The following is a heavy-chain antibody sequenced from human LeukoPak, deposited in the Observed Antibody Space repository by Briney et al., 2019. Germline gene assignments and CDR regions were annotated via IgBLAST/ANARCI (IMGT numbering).Heavy chain of an antibody. CDR2: INPYGTEK. CDR3: SGRDSSRSPRAY. J-gene: IGHJ4*02. V-gene: IGHV3-7*01. Sequence: GGSLRLSCAASGLTFTDFWMNWVRLAPGRGLEWLANINPYGTEKYYVDSVKGRFAISRDNAKNEVYLEMNSLRAEDTGVYYCSGRDSSRSPRAYWGQGALVSVSS. D-gene: IGHD2-2*01. CDR1: GLTFTDFW.